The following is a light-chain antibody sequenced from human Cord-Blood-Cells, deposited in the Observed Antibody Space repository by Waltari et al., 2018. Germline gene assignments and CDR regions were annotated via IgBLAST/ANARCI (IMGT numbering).Light chain of an antibody. CDR3: QQYNSYSWT. CDR2: DAS. J-gene: IGKJ1*01. Sequence: IQMTQSPSTLSASVGDRVTITCRASQSISSWLAWYQQKPGKAPKLLIYDASSLVSGVPSRFSGSGSGTEFTLTISSLQPDDFATYYCQQYNSYSWTFGQGTKVEIK. V-gene: IGKV1-5*01. CDR1: QSISSW.